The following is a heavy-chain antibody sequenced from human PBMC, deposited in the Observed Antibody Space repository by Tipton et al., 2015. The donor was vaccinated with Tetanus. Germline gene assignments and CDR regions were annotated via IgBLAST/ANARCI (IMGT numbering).Heavy chain of an antibody. CDR3: ARHSGWFNFYSGVDV. Sequence: TLSLTCTVSGASVGSGGYYWSWLRRPPGKALEWIGYIYFSGHTKYSPSLKSRVTMSVDSSMNQVSLNLTSVTAADSAVYFCARHSGWFNFYSGVDVWGQGTTVTVSS. CDR2: IYFSGHT. J-gene: IGHJ6*02. D-gene: IGHD6-19*01. CDR1: GASVGSGGYY. V-gene: IGHV4-61*08.